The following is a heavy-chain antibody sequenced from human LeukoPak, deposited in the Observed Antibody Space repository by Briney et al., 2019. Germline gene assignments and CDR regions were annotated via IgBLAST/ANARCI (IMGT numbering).Heavy chain of an antibody. CDR3: ARHGPKWELDY. D-gene: IGHD1-26*01. V-gene: IGHV3-11*01. Sequence: GGSLRLSCAASGFTFSDYYMSWIRQAPGKGLEWVSYINTSGRTIYFADSVKGRFTISRDNAKSSLYLQMNSLRAEDTAVYYCARHGPKWELDYWGQGTLVTVSS. J-gene: IGHJ4*02. CDR2: INTSGRTI. CDR1: GFTFSDYY.